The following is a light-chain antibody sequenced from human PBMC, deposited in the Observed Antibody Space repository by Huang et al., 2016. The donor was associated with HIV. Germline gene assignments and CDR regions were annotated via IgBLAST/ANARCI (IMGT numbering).Light chain of an antibody. CDR3: MQGTHWPPVT. V-gene: IGKV2-30*01. CDR1: QSLVNSDGNTY. CDR2: KGA. J-gene: IGKJ1*01. Sequence: DVMMTQSPLSLPVTLGQPASISCRSSQSLVNSDGNTYLNWFQQRPGQSPRRLIYKGAKRDSGVPDRFSGSGSGTDFTLKISRVEAEDVGVYFCMQGTHWPPVTFGQGTKVEIK.